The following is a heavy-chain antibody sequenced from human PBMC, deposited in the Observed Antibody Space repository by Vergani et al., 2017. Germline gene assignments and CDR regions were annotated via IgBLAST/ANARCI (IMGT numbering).Heavy chain of an antibody. CDR2: IYHSGST. Sequence: QVQLQESGPGLVKPSETLSLTCAVPGYSISSGYYWGWIRQPPGKGLEWIGSIYHSGSTYYNPSLKSRVTISVDTSKNQFSLKLSSVTAAATAVYYCARRKVRGDLFDYWGQGTLVTVSS. J-gene: IGHJ4*02. CDR1: GYSISSGYY. V-gene: IGHV4-38-2*01. CDR3: ARRKVRGDLFDY. D-gene: IGHD3-10*01.